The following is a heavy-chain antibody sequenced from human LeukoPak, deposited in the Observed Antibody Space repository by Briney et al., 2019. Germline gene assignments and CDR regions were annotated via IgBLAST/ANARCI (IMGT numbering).Heavy chain of an antibody. D-gene: IGHD6-13*01. CDR3: ARGIAAVEGYYYYYYMDV. Sequence: QPSETLSLTCAVYGGSFSGYYWSWIRQPPGKGLEWIGEINHSGSTNYNPSLKRRVTISVDTSKNQFSLKLSSVTAADTAVYYCARGIAAVEGYYYYYYMDVWGKGTTVTVSS. CDR2: INHSGST. CDR1: GGSFSGYY. V-gene: IGHV4-34*01. J-gene: IGHJ6*03.